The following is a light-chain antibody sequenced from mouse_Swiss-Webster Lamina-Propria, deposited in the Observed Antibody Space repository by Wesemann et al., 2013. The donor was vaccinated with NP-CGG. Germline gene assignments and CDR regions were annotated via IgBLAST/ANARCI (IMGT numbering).Light chain of an antibody. Sequence: DIQMTQSPASLSASVGETVTITCRASENIHNYLAWYQQKQGKSPQLLVYNAKTLADGVPSRFSGSGSGTQYSLKINSLQSEDFGSYYCQHFWGTPLTFGAGTKLELK. CDR1: ENIHNY. V-gene: IGKV12-41*01. CDR3: QHFWGTPLT. CDR2: NAK. J-gene: IGKJ5*01.